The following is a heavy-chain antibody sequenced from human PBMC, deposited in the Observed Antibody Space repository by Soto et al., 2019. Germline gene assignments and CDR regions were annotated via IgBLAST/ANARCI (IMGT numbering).Heavy chain of an antibody. V-gene: IGHV1-18*04. D-gene: IGHD2-8*01. J-gene: IGHJ6*02. CDR1: GYTFTSYG. CDR3: ARDRCTTDKCYTHHFDV. Sequence: QVQLVKSGGEVTKPGASVKVSCKSSGYTFTSYGVSWVRQAPGQGLEWLGWISVYTGNTKQAQKCQDRVTLTTEASTSTAYLELRNLRSDDTAVYYCARDRCTTDKCYTHHFDVWGQGTTVTVSS. CDR2: ISVYTGNT.